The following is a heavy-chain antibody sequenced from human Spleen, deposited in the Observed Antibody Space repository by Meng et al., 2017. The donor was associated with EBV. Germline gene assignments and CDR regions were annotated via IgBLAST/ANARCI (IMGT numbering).Heavy chain of an antibody. CDR3: ARAAYDVSGYFDY. D-gene: IGHD3-22*01. CDR2: IYTSGST. CDR1: GGSISSGGYY. V-gene: IGHV4-30-4*01. Sequence: RVQQAGPGLVKPYKPLALTCAVPGGSISSGGYYWSWLRQPPGKRLEWIGYIYTSGSTYYNPSLKSRPTISLDMSKNQFSLQLRSVTAADTAVYYCARAAYDVSGYFDYWGQGTLVTVSS. J-gene: IGHJ4*02.